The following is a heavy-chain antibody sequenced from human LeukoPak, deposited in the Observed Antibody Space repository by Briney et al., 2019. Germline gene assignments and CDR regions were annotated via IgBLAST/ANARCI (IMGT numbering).Heavy chain of an antibody. J-gene: IGHJ5*02. CDR3: VRLDSSSWYEEDGDH. Sequence: SETLSLTCIVSGGSIRNSFNFWGWIRQPPGKGLEWLGNIFYSGRTDYSPSLKSRLTISVDTSKNQFSLTLNSVTATDTAVYFCVRLDSSSWYEEDGDHWGQGILVTVSS. CDR1: GGSIRNSFNF. V-gene: IGHV4-39*01. D-gene: IGHD6-19*01. CDR2: IFYSGRT.